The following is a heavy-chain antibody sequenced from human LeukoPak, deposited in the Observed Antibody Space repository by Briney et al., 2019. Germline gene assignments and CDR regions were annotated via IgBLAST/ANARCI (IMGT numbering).Heavy chain of an antibody. Sequence: SETLSLTCSVSGGSITSTTHYWTWVRQPDGKGLEWIGHISTGGSTNYSPSLKSRLTISLDRSRNQFSLNLNSVTAADTAVYYCARGNWEPLERWGEGTLVTVSS. CDR2: ISTGGST. CDR3: ARGNWEPLER. V-gene: IGHV4-61*09. CDR1: GGSITSTTHY. J-gene: IGHJ4*02. D-gene: IGHD1-26*01.